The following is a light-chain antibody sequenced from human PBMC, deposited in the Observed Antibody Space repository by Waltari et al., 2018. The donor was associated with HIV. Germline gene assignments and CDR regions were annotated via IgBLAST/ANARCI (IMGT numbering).Light chain of an antibody. Sequence: QSALTQPAYVSGSPGQSITISCTGTSSDVGGYNYVSWYQQHPGKAPKLMIYDVSNRPSGVSNRFSGSKSGNTASLTISGLQAEDEADYYCSSYRSSSTWVFGGGTKLTVL. CDR3: SSYRSSSTWV. J-gene: IGLJ3*02. CDR2: DVS. V-gene: IGLV2-14*03. CDR1: SSDVGGYNY.